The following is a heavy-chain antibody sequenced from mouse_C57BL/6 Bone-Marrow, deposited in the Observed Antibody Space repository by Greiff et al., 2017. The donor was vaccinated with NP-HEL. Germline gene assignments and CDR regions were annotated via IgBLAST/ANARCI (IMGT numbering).Heavy chain of an antibody. V-gene: IGHV1-26*01. CDR3: AREGGIVTTYYAMDY. J-gene: IGHJ4*01. D-gene: IGHD2-5*01. Sequence: VQLQQSGPELVKPGASVKISCKASGYTFTDYYMNWVKQSHGKSLEWIGDINPNNGGTSYNQKFKGKATLTVDKSSSTAYMELRSLTSEDSAVYYCAREGGIVTTYYAMDYWGQGTSVTVSS. CDR2: INPNNGGT. CDR1: GYTFTDYY.